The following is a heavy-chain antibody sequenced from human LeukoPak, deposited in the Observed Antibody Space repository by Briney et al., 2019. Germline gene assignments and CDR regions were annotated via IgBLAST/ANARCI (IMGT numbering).Heavy chain of an antibody. CDR3: ARDPPYDILTGDSAFGI. J-gene: IGHJ3*02. CDR1: GSTFSDYY. Sequence: GGSLRLSCAASGSTFSDYYMSWIRQAPGKGLEWVSYISSSGSTIYYADSVKGRFTISRDNAKNSLYLQMNSLRAEDTAVYYCARDPPYDILTGDSAFGIWGQGTMVTVSS. CDR2: ISSSGSTI. D-gene: IGHD3-9*01. V-gene: IGHV3-11*04.